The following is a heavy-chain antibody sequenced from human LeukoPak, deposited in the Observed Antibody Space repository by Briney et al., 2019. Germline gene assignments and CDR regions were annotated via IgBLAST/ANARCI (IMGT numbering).Heavy chain of an antibody. Sequence: SETLSLTCTVSGGSISSSSYYWGWIRQPPGKGLEWIGGIYYSGSTYYNPSLKSRVTISVDTSKNQFSLKLSSVTAADTAVYYCQVVIRYDFDYWGQGTLVTVSS. CDR3: QVVIRYDFDY. CDR2: IYYSGST. D-gene: IGHD3-22*01. CDR1: GGSISSSSYY. V-gene: IGHV4-39*07. J-gene: IGHJ4*02.